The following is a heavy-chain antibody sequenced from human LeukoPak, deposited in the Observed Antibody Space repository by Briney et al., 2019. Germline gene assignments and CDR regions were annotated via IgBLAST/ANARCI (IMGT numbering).Heavy chain of an antibody. D-gene: IGHD6-13*01. CDR3: ARGAYSSSWYSGNYFDY. Sequence: GGSLRLSCAASGFTLRSYAMSWVRQAPGKGLEWVSGVSAGGGNTYYADSVKGRFTISRDNSKNTLYLQMNSLRAEDTAVYYCARGAYSSSWYSGNYFDYWGQGTLVTVSS. CDR1: GFTLRSYA. CDR2: VSAGGGNT. V-gene: IGHV3-23*01. J-gene: IGHJ4*02.